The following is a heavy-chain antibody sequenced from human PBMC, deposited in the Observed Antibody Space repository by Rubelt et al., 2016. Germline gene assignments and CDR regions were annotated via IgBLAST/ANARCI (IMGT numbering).Heavy chain of an antibody. CDR3: ARDGRYSSGWVKDLDY. D-gene: IGHD6-19*01. J-gene: IGHJ4*02. CDR1: GFTFSSYG. V-gene: IGHV3-33*05. Sequence: QLVESGGGVVQPGRSLRLSCGASGFTFSSYGVHWVRQAPGKGLEWVAVISPDESKKYYADSVKGRFTISRDNAKNTLDLQMNSLRAEDTAVYYYARDGRYSSGWVKDLDYWGQGTLVTVSS. CDR2: ISPDESKK.